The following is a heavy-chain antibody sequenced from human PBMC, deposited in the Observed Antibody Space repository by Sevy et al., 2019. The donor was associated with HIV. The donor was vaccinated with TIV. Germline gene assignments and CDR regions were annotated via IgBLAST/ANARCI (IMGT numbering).Heavy chain of an antibody. CDR2: IYYNGHI. D-gene: IGHD7-27*01. CDR3: AGVAFWMSGVYYYYYMDV. Sequence: SETLSLTCTVSGGSISSLYWNWIRQPPGKGLEWIANIYYNGHINYNPSLKSRVTLSLDTSKNQFSLRLSSVTAADTAMYYCAGVAFWMSGVYYYYYMDVWGKGTTVTVSS. CDR1: GGSISSLY. J-gene: IGHJ6*03. V-gene: IGHV4-59*08.